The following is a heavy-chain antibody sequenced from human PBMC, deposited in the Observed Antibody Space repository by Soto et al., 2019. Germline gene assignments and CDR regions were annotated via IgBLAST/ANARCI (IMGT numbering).Heavy chain of an antibody. CDR3: AKEGHTSGRCGCFNI. CDR1: GFTPSFSF. J-gene: IGHJ3*02. CDR2: ISVDGRND. V-gene: IGHV3-30*18. Sequence: LRLSLGASGFTPSFSFIDLVRQASSKRLEWLSVISVDGRNDLHAGAVKGRFTISRDISKNMVYLQMNDLRPDDTAMYFCAKEGHTSGRCGCFNIWGQGTMVTVS. D-gene: IGHD6-19*01.